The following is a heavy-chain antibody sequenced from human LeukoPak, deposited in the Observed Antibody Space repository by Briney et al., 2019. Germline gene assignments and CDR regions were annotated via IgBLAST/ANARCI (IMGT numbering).Heavy chain of an antibody. D-gene: IGHD3-16*02. V-gene: IGHV4-59*12. CDR2: IYYSGST. Sequence: SETLSLTCTVSGGSISRYYWSWIRQPPGKGLEWIGYIYYSGSTNYNPSLKSRVTMSVDTSKNQFSLKLSSVTAADTAVYYCARDTVITFGGVIGIDPWGQGTLVTVSS. J-gene: IGHJ5*02. CDR3: ARDTVITFGGVIGIDP. CDR1: GGSISRYY.